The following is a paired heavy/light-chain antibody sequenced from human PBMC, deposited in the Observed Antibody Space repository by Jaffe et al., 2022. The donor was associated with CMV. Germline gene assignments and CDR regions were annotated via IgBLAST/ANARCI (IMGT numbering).Light chain of an antibody. J-gene: IGKJ1*01. CDR3: QQYSDYPWT. CDR2: HAS. V-gene: IGKV1-5*03. Sequence: DIQMTQSPSTLSASVGDRVTITCRASQSISSWLAWYQQKPGKAPKVLIYHASTLESGVPSRFSGSASGTEFTLIISSLQPDDFATYYCQQYSDYPWTFGQGTEVEI. CDR1: QSISSW.
Heavy chain of an antibody. D-gene: IGHD3-9*01. V-gene: IGHV3-9*01. CDR1: GFPFGDYH. CDR3: TKGKRTDWGAFDH. J-gene: IGHJ4*02. Sequence: EVQLLESGGGLVQPGRSLRLSCAASGFPFGDYHVDWVRQAPGKGLEWVSGISDSSNSVGYADSVKGRFIISRDNSKNSLFLQMNSLRPEDTAVYYCTKGKRTDWGAFDHWGQGILVTVSS. CDR2: ISDSSNSV.